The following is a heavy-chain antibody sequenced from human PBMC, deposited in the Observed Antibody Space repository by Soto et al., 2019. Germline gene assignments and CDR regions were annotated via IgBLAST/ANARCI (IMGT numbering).Heavy chain of an antibody. CDR1: GFTFSDYG. D-gene: IGHD3-3*01. CDR3: ATMERLFDY. V-gene: IGHV3-30*03. J-gene: IGHJ4*02. CDR2: ISYDGSDK. Sequence: QLQLVESGGGVVQPGRSLRLSCAASGFTFSDYGMHWVRQAPGTGLEWVAVISYDGSDKYYADSVMGRFTISRDNSKNRLYLQMNSLRAEDTAVYYCATMERLFDYWGQGTLVTVSS.